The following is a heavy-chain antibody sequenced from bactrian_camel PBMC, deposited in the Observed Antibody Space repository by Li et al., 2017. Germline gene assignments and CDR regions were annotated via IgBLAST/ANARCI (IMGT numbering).Heavy chain of an antibody. CDR1: GFPFNTYS. V-gene: IGHV3S42*01. CDR3: LKPELSVLGGFAD. D-gene: IGHD5*01. Sequence: VQLVESGGALVQPGGSLRLSCAASGFPFNTYSLTWVRQAPGKELEWVSAINRGGGITVYSDSVKGRFTISRDNAKNTLYLQLSSLKTDDTAMYHCLKPELSVLGGFADWGQGTQVTVS. J-gene: IGHJ4*01. CDR2: INRGGGIT.